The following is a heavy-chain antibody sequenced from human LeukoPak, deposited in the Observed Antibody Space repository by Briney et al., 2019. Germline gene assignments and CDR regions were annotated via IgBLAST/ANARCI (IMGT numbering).Heavy chain of an antibody. D-gene: IGHD6-13*01. CDR1: GLTFSSHW. V-gene: IGHV3-9*01. CDR3: AKSHGQRLVNPGDY. Sequence: TGGSLRLSCAASGLTFSSHWMHWVRQAPGKGLEWVSGISWNSGSIGYADSVKGRFTISRDNAKNSLYLQMNSLRAEDTALYYCAKSHGQRLVNPGDYWGQGILVSVSS. J-gene: IGHJ4*02. CDR2: ISWNSGSI.